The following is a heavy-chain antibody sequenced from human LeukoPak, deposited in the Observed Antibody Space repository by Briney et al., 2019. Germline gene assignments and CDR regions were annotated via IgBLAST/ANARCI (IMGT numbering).Heavy chain of an antibody. D-gene: IGHD3/OR15-3a*01. CDR3: ARDSGTGWNY. CDR1: GFTFSRYW. CDR2: IKQDGSDK. Sequence: GGSLRLSCAASGFTFSRYWMTWVRQAPGKGLEWVASIKQDGSDKYYVDSVKGRFTISRDNAKNSVYLQMNSLRVEDTAVSYCARDSGTGWNYWGQGTLVTVSS. J-gene: IGHJ4*02. V-gene: IGHV3-7*01.